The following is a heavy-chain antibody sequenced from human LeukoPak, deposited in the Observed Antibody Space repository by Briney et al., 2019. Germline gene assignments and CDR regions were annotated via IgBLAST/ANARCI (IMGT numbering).Heavy chain of an antibody. D-gene: IGHD3-3*01. CDR1: GFTFSSYA. Sequence: GGSLRLSCVASGFTFSSYAMHWVRQAPGKGLEWVAVISYDGSNEYYADSVKGRFTISRDNSKNTLYLQMNSLRAEDTAVYYCARARITIFGVVIMYYYYGMDVWGQGTTVTVSS. CDR2: ISYDGSNE. J-gene: IGHJ6*02. CDR3: ARARITIFGVVIMYYYYGMDV. V-gene: IGHV3-30-3*01.